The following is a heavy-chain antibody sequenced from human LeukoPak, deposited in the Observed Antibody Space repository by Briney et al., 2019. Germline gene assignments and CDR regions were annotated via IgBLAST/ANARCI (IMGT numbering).Heavy chain of an antibody. CDR3: TRRVSARSWRDY. Sequence: SETLSLTCTVSGGSISSSSYYWGWIRQPPGKGLEWIGNIYYSGSTYRNPSLKSRVTISADTSKNQFSLMLSSVTAADTAVYYCTRRVSARSWRDYWGQGTLVTVSS. CDR2: IYYSGST. CDR1: GGSISSSSYY. J-gene: IGHJ4*02. D-gene: IGHD5/OR15-5a*01. V-gene: IGHV4-39*01.